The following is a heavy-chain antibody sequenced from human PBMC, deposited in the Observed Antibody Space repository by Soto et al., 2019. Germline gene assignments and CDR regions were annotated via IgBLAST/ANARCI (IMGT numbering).Heavy chain of an antibody. CDR3: ARAQQRYSGSYPYYFDY. D-gene: IGHD1-26*01. Sequence: GASVKVSCKASGYTFTSYAMQWVRQAPGQRLEWMGWIIASIGIANYAQKFQGRVTITRDKSTSTAYMELSSLRSEDTAVYYCARAQQRYSGSYPYYFDYWGQGTLVTVSS. CDR1: GYTFTSYA. J-gene: IGHJ4*02. CDR2: IIASIGIA. V-gene: IGHV1-3*01.